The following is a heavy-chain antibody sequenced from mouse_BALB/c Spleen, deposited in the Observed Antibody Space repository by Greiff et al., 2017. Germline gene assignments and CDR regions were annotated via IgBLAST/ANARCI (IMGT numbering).Heavy chain of an antibody. V-gene: IGHV1-9*01. CDR1: GYTFSSYW. J-gene: IGHJ2*01. Sequence: VQLQESGAELMKPGASVKISCKATGYTFSSYWIEWVKQRPGHGLEWIGEILPGSGSTNYNEKFKGKATFTADTSSNTAYMQLSSLTSEDSAVYYCARPIYYGSSLFDYWGQGTTLTVSS. D-gene: IGHD1-1*01. CDR3: ARPIYYGSSLFDY. CDR2: ILPGSGST.